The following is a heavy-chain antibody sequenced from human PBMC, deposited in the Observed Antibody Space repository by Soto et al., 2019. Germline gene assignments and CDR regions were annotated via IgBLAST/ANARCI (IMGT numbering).Heavy chain of an antibody. V-gene: IGHV4-59*01. Sequence: PSETLSLTCTVSGGSISSYYWSWIRQPPGKGLEWIGYIYYSGSTNYNPSLKSRFTISVDTSKNQFSLKLSSVTAADTAVYYCAKEGSSSSDWFDPWGQGTLVTVSS. CDR1: GGSISSYY. D-gene: IGHD6-6*01. J-gene: IGHJ5*02. CDR3: AKEGSSSSDWFDP. CDR2: IYYSGST.